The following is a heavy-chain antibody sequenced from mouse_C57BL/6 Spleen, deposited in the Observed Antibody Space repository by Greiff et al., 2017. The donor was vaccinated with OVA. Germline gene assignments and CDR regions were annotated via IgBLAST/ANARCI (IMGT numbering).Heavy chain of an antibody. Sequence: ESGPGLVKPSQSLSLTCSVTGYSITSGYYWNWIRQFPGNKLEWMGYISYDGSNNYNPSLKNRISITRDTSKNQFFLKLNSVTTEDTATYYCARQTAQATYFDYWGQGTTLTVSS. V-gene: IGHV3-6*01. D-gene: IGHD3-2*02. J-gene: IGHJ2*01. CDR2: ISYDGSN. CDR1: GYSITSGYY. CDR3: ARQTAQATYFDY.